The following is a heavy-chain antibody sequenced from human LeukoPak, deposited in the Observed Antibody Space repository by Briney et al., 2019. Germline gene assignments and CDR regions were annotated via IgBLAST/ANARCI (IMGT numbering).Heavy chain of an antibody. CDR1: GFTFSSSW. V-gene: IGHV3-7*03. J-gene: IGHJ4*02. Sequence: PGGSLRLSCVASGFTFSSSWMSWVRQAPGKGLEWVANIKQDGSEKSYVESVRGRFTISRDNAKNSLYLQLNSLRAEDTAVYYCATRPSGDYPYFDFWGQGTLVTVSS. CDR2: IKQDGSEK. CDR3: ATRPSGDYPYFDF. D-gene: IGHD4-17*01.